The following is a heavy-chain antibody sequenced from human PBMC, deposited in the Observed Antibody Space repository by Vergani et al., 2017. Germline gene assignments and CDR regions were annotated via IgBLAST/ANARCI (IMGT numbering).Heavy chain of an antibody. CDR3: ARVLRGYSYGYDY. D-gene: IGHD5-18*01. CDR1: GFTFSSYA. CDR2: ISSSGSTI. Sequence: EVQLLESGGGLVQPGGSLRLSCAASGFTFSSYAMSWVRQAPGKGLEWVSYISSSGSTIYYADSVKGRFSISRDNAKNSLYLQMNSLRAEDTAVYYCARVLRGYSYGYDYWGQGTLVTVSS. V-gene: IGHV3-48*04. J-gene: IGHJ4*02.